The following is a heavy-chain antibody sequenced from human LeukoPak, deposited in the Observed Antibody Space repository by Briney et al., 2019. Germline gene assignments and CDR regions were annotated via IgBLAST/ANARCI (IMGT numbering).Heavy chain of an antibody. CDR2: IKSSGSTL. D-gene: IGHD6-13*01. CDR1: GFPHNSYE. Sequence: GGSLRLSCAASGFPHNSYEMNWVPDAPGKGLEWVSYIKSSGSTLYYADSVKGRYTISRFNDQNSLYLQLNDLRTHDTAVYYCARAPVYSSSWDYYYGMDVWGQGTTITVSS. V-gene: IGHV3-48*03. CDR3: ARAPVYSSSWDYYYGMDV. J-gene: IGHJ6*02.